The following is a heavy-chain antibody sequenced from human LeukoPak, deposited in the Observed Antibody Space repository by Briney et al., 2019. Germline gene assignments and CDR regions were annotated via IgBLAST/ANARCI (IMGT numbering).Heavy chain of an antibody. V-gene: IGHV3-23*01. D-gene: IGHD3-22*01. J-gene: IGHJ4*02. CDR2: ISGSGGST. CDR1: GFPFSSYA. Sequence: PGGSLRLSCAASGFPFSSYAMSWVRQAPGKGLEWVSAISGSGGSTYYADSVKGRFTISRDNSKNTLYLQMNSLRAEDTAVYYCAKDLAITMIVVGLYDYWGQGTLVTVSS. CDR3: AKDLAITMIVVGLYDY.